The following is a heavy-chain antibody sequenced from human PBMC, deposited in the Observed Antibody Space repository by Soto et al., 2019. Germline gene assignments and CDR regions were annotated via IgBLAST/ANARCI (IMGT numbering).Heavy chain of an antibody. D-gene: IGHD3-22*01. CDR1: EFTFSNYE. Sequence: EVQLVESGGGLVQPGGSLRLSCVGSEFTFSNYEMNWVRQAPGKGLEWVSYISYTGSTIYYADSVRGRFIISRDNSKNSLYLQMNSLRAEDTAVYYCARGLRNYYDRSGLHYWGQGTLVTVSS. V-gene: IGHV3-48*03. CDR3: ARGLRNYYDRSGLHY. CDR2: ISYTGSTI. J-gene: IGHJ4*02.